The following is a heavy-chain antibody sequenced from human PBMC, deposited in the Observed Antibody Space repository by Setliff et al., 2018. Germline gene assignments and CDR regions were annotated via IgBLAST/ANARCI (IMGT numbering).Heavy chain of an antibody. CDR1: GYSFSAYY. Sequence: SVKVSCKASGYSFSAYYMHWVRQAPGQGLEWVGWISAYNGKTYSAQKFQDRVTLTTHTSTNMGYMEVRSLTSDDTAVYYCGRLVRYCTRISCQRTPGAEYWGQGTLVTVSS. J-gene: IGHJ4*02. CDR2: ISAYNGKT. D-gene: IGHD2-2*01. V-gene: IGHV1-18*01. CDR3: GRLVRYCTRISCQRTPGAEY.